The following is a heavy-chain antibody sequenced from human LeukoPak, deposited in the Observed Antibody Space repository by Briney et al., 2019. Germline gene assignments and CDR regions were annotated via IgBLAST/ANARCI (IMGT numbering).Heavy chain of an antibody. D-gene: IGHD6-13*01. CDR2: IYHSGST. CDR3: ARNSSSWYFDY. V-gene: IGHV4-38-2*01. Sequence: SETLSLTCAVSGYSISSGYYWGWIRQPPGKGLEWIGSIYHSGSTHYNPSLESRVTISVDTSKKQFSLKLSSVTAADTAVYYCARNSSSWYFDYWGQGTLVTVSS. J-gene: IGHJ4*02. CDR1: GYSISSGYY.